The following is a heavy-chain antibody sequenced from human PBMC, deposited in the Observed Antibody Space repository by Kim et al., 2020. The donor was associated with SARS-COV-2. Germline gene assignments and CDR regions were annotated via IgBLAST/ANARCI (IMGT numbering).Heavy chain of an antibody. Sequence: ASVKVSCKPSGNTLRNYAIQWVRQAPGQSLEWMGWINAGSRNTKSSQNFQGRLTITRDTSAGTAYLELSGLRSEDTAVYYCASGRGLMLDFWGQGTLVTVSS. CDR1: GNTLRNYA. D-gene: IGHD3-16*01. CDR3: ASGRGLMLDF. J-gene: IGHJ4*02. CDR2: INAGSRNT. V-gene: IGHV1-3*01.